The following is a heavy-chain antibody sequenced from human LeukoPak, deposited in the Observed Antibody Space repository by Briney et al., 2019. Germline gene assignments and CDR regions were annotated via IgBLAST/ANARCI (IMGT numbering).Heavy chain of an antibody. V-gene: IGHV3-23*01. CDR2: ISGSGGST. CDR1: GFTVSSNY. D-gene: IGHD3-16*02. Sequence: GGSLRLSCAASGFTVSSNYMSWVRQAPGKGLEWVSAISGSGGSTYYADSVKGRFTISRDNSKNTLYLQMNSLRAEDTAVYYCARGDYVWGSYRYTDDYWGQGTLVTVSS. CDR3: ARGDYVWGSYRYTDDY. J-gene: IGHJ4*02.